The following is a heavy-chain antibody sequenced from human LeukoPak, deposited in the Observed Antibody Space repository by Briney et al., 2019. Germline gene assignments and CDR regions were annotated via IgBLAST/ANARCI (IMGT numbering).Heavy chain of an antibody. CDR2: IRYDGSNK. Sequence: GGSLRLSXAASGFTFSSYGMHWVRQAPGKGLEWVAFIRYDGSNKYYADSVRGRFTISRDNSKNTLYLQMNSLRAEDTAVYYCAKDVVVVIAIRGWFDPWGQGTLVTVSS. CDR1: GFTFSSYG. CDR3: AKDVVVVIAIRGWFDP. D-gene: IGHD2-21*01. J-gene: IGHJ5*02. V-gene: IGHV3-30*02.